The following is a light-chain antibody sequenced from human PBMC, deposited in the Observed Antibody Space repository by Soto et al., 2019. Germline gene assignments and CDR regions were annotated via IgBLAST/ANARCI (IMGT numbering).Light chain of an antibody. CDR1: SSDVGSYNL. Sequence: QSALTQPASVSGSPGQSITISCTGTSSDVGSYNLVSWYQQHPGKAPKLMIYEGSKRPSGVSNSFSGSKSGNTASLTISGLQAEDEADYYCCSYAGSSPPYVFGTGTKLTVL. J-gene: IGLJ1*01. CDR2: EGS. V-gene: IGLV2-23*01. CDR3: CSYAGSSPPYV.